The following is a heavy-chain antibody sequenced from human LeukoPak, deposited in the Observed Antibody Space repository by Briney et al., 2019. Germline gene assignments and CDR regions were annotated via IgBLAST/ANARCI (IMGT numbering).Heavy chain of an antibody. CDR3: ARDVLLAVPALDY. J-gene: IGHJ4*02. Sequence: ASVKVSCKASGYTXTGYYMHGVRQAPGRGLEWMGWINPNTGGTNYAQKFQGRVTMTRDTSISTAYMELSSLRSDDTAMYYCARDVLLAVPALDYWGQGTLVTVSS. D-gene: IGHD6-19*01. CDR1: GYTXTGYY. V-gene: IGHV1-2*02. CDR2: INPNTGGT.